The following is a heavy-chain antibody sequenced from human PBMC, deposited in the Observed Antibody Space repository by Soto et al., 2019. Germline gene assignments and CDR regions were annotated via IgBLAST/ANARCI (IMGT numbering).Heavy chain of an antibody. Sequence: QVQLVQSGAEVKKPGASVKVSCKASGYTFTSYGISWVRQAPGQGLEWMGWISAYNGNTNYAQKLQGRVTMTTDTSTRAAFMEMSRLRSDDTAVYYCARYDFWSGYLDYYYGMDDWGQGTTVTVSS. CDR1: GYTFTSYG. CDR2: ISAYNGNT. D-gene: IGHD3-3*01. CDR3: ARYDFWSGYLDYYYGMDD. V-gene: IGHV1-18*01. J-gene: IGHJ6*02.